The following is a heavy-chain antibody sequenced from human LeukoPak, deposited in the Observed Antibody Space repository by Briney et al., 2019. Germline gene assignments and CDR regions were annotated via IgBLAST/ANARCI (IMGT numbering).Heavy chain of an antibody. CDR3: ARGDHYASGTFLYYFHY. D-gene: IGHD3-10*01. CDR1: GFTFGSYV. V-gene: IGHV3-30*01. J-gene: IGHJ4*02. Sequence: GRSLRLPCAASGFTFGSYVMHWVRQAPGKGLQWVAVTSSDGSNKYYADSVKGRFTISRDNSKNTLYLQMNSLSAEDTAVYYCARGDHYASGTFLYYFHYWGQGTLVTVSS. CDR2: TSSDGSNK.